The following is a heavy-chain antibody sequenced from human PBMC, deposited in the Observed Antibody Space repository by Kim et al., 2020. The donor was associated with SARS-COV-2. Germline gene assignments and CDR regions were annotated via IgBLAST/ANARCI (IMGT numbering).Heavy chain of an antibody. CDR3: ARLRGGSYYRWFDS. J-gene: IGHJ5*02. CDR1: GFTFSNDA. Sequence: GGSLRLSCTASGFTFSNDAMGWVRHAPGKGPEWVSTIMDGAGSTFYQESVKGRFDISRDNSINTLYLDMDNLRADDTATYFCARLRGGSYYRWFDSWGQG. CDR2: IMDGAGST. V-gene: IGHV3-23*01. D-gene: IGHD1-26*01.